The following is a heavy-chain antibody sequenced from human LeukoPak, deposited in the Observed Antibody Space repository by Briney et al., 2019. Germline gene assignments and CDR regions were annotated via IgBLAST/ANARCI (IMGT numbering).Heavy chain of an antibody. CDR2: IIPILGIA. J-gene: IGHJ4*02. V-gene: IGHV1-69*04. D-gene: IGHD5-24*01. CDR1: GYTFTSYG. CDR3: ARGVEMATWYYFDY. Sequence: SVKVSCKASGYTFTSYGISWVRQAPGQGLEWMGRIIPILGIANYAQKFQGRVTITADKSTSTAYMELSSLRSEDTAVYYCARGVEMATWYYFDYWGQGTLVTVSS.